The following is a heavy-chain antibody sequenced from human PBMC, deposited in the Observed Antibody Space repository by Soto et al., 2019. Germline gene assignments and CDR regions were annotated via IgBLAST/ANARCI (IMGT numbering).Heavy chain of an antibody. CDR3: ALTYYGSGSYYNVRWFDP. CDR2: IYWDDDK. CDR1: GFSLSTSGVG. D-gene: IGHD3-10*01. Sequence: QITLKESGPTLVKPTQTLTLTCTFSGFSLSTSGVGVGWIRQPPGKALEWLALIYWDDDKRYSPSLKSRLTXTKDXSKNQVVLTMTNMDPVDTATYYCALTYYGSGSYYNVRWFDPWGQGTLVTVSS. V-gene: IGHV2-5*02. J-gene: IGHJ5*02.